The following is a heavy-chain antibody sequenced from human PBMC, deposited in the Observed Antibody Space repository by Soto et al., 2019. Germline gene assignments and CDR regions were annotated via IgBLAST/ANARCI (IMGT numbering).Heavy chain of an antibody. CDR2: IFYSGST. V-gene: IGHV4-31*03. CDR1: GVSLTSGTYY. J-gene: IGHJ4*02. Sequence: SEPLSLTCSVSGVSLTSGTYYWRWIRQHPGKGLDWIGYIFYSGSTDYNPYHKSRVNISVDTSKDQFSLILSSVTASDTPVYNCASTEDFLDYWSQGTLVTVSS. CDR3: ASTEDFLDY.